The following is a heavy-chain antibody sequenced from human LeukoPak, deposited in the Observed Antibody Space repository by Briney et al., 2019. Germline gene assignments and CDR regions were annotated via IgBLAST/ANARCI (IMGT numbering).Heavy chain of an antibody. D-gene: IGHD2-2*01. V-gene: IGHV3-20*04. Sequence: GGSLRLSCAASGFTFDDYDMSWVRQVPGKGLEWVSGSTLDGDETGYADSVKGRFAISRDNTKNSLYLQMSSLRAEDTALYYCARDPFCSSTAGCYFADWFDPWGPGTLVSVSS. CDR2: STLDGDET. CDR3: ARDPFCSSTAGCYFADWFDP. J-gene: IGHJ5*02. CDR1: GFTFDDYD.